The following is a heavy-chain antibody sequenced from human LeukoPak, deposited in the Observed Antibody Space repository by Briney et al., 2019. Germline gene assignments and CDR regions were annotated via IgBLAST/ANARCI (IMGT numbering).Heavy chain of an antibody. Sequence: ASVKVSCKASGYTFTGYYMHWVRQAPGQGLEWMGWISAYNGNTNYAQKLQGRVTMTADTSTSTAYMELRSLRSDDTAVYYCARDLVRDRSFDYWGQGTLVTVSS. D-gene: IGHD6-13*01. CDR2: ISAYNGNT. V-gene: IGHV1-18*04. CDR3: ARDLVRDRSFDY. J-gene: IGHJ4*02. CDR1: GYTFTGYY.